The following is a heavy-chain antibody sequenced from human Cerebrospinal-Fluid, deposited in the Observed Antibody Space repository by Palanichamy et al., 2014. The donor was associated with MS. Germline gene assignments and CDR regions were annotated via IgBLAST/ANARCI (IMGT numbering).Heavy chain of an antibody. Sequence: QVQLVQSGAEVKKPGASVKVSCKASGYIFSDYAIHWVRQAPGQNFEWMGWINTGNGKTQYSQKFQGRVTIIRDTSANTAYLDVGSLRSEDTAVYYCARDRSHLQIPYAFDIWGQGTMVTVSA. J-gene: IGHJ3*02. CDR3: ARDRSHLQIPYAFDI. CDR2: INTGNGKT. CDR1: GYIFSDYA. V-gene: IGHV1-3*04.